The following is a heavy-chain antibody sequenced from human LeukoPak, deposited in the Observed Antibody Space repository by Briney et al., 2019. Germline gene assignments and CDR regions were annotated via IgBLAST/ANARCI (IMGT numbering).Heavy chain of an antibody. CDR1: GASISSSHC. CDR3: ARRGSSGWYIFDY. J-gene: IGHJ4*02. V-gene: IGHV4-4*02. D-gene: IGHD6-19*01. CDR2: IYSSGST. Sequence: SETLSLTCAVSGASISSSHCWNWVRQPPGEGLGWIGEIYSSGSTNYNPPFKSRVSISVDKSKNQFSLNMISVTAADTAVYYCARRGSSGWYIFDYWGQGTLVTVSS.